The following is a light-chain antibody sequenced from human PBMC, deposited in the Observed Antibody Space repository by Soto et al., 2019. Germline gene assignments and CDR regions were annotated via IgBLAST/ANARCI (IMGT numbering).Light chain of an antibody. V-gene: IGLV2-14*01. Sequence: QSVLTQPASVSGSPGQSITISCTGTSSDVGGYNLVSWYQQYPDKAPKLMIFDVNTRPSGVSNRFSGSKSGNTASLTISGLQAEDEADYYCSSYKSSSTLPYVFGTGNKLTVL. CDR1: SSDVGGYNL. J-gene: IGLJ1*01. CDR2: DVN. CDR3: SSYKSSSTLPYV.